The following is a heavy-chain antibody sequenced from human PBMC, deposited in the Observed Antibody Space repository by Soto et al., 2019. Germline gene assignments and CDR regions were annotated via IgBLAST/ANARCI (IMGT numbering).Heavy chain of an antibody. Sequence: EVQLVESGGGLVKPGGSLRLSCAASGFTFSNVWMNWVRQAPGKGLEWVGRIKSKTDGGTTDYAAPVKGRFTISRDYSKNTLDLQMNSLKTEDTAVYYCTPLALKYSSGWYEFSDWGQGTLVTVSS. V-gene: IGHV3-15*07. CDR1: GFTFSNVW. D-gene: IGHD6-19*01. CDR3: TPLALKYSSGWYEFSD. J-gene: IGHJ4*02. CDR2: IKSKTDGGTT.